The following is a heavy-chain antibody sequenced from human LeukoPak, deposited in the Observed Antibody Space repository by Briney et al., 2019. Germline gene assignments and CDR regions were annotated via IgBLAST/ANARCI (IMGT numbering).Heavy chain of an antibody. CDR1: GFTFSSYG. CDR2: ISGSGGST. V-gene: IGHV3-23*01. D-gene: IGHD6-19*01. Sequence: PGGTLRLSCAASGFTFSSYGMSWVRQAPGKGLEWVSAISGSGGSTYYADSVKGRFTISRDNSKNTLYLQMNSLRAEDTAVYYCAKARSGYSSGWSPEYFQHWGQGTLVTVSS. CDR3: AKARSGYSSGWSPEYFQH. J-gene: IGHJ1*01.